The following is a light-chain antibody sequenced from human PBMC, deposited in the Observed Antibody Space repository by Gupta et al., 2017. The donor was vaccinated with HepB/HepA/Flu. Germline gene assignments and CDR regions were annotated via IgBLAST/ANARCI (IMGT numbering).Light chain of an antibody. CDR2: QAS. Sequence: DIQMTQSPSTLSASVGDRGTITCRASQSISSWLAWYQQKPGKAPKVLIYQASSLENGVPSRFSGSGSGKEFTLTINGLQPDDSATYYCQQYDSLSLTFGQGTRVEIK. J-gene: IGKJ1*01. V-gene: IGKV1-5*03. CDR3: QQYDSLSLT. CDR1: QSISSW.